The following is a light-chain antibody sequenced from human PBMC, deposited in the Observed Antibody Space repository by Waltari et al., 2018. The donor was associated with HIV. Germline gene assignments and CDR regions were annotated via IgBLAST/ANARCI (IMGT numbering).Light chain of an antibody. J-gene: IGKJ1*01. CDR2: GAS. V-gene: IGKV3-20*01. CDR3: HQYGLSPKT. CDR1: QTVRSSY. Sequence: EIVLTQSPGTLSLSPGERATLSCRTSQTVRSSYVAWYQQRPGQAPRLVIFGASSRATGIPDSFSGSGSGTDFTLTISRLEPEDSATYYCHQYGLSPKTFGQGTNVEIK.